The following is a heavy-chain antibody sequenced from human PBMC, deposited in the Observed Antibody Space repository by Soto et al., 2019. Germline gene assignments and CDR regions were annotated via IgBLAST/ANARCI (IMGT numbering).Heavy chain of an antibody. J-gene: IGHJ3*02. V-gene: IGHV1-46*01. Sequence: ASVKVSCKASGYTFTSYYIHWVRQAPGQGLERIEIINPSGGSTSYAQKFQGRVTMTRDTSTSTVYMELSSLRSEDTAVYYCARALFSLEAFDIWGQGTMVTVSS. CDR2: INPSGGST. CDR1: GYTFTSYY. D-gene: IGHD3-3*01. CDR3: ARALFSLEAFDI.